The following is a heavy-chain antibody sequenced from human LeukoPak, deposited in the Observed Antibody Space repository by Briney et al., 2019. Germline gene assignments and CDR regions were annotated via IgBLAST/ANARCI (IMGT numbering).Heavy chain of an antibody. D-gene: IGHD1-26*01. CDR2: ISSSGSGGNT. J-gene: IGHJ2*01. CDR1: GFTFSSYW. CDR3: AKDRTVGASYWYFDL. V-gene: IGHV3-23*01. Sequence: GGSLRLSCAASGFTFSSYWMHWARQAPGKGLEWVSGISSSGSGGNTYYADSVKGRFTISRDSSKNTLFLQMNTLRAEDTAIYYCAKDRTVGASYWYFDLWGRSTLVTVSS.